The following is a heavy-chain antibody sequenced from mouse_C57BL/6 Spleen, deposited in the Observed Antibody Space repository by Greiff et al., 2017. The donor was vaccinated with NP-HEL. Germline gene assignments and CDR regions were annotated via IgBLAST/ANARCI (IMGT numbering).Heavy chain of an antibody. CDR1: GYSFTGYF. Sequence: EVKLVESGPELVKPGDSVKISCKASGYSFTGYFMNWVMQSHGKSLEWIGRINPYNGVTFYNQKFKGKATLTVDTSSSTDHMELRSLTSEDSAVYYCARSTTVVATPFAYWGQGTLVTVSA. V-gene: IGHV1-20*01. CDR2: INPYNGVT. CDR3: ARSTTVVATPFAY. J-gene: IGHJ3*01. D-gene: IGHD1-1*01.